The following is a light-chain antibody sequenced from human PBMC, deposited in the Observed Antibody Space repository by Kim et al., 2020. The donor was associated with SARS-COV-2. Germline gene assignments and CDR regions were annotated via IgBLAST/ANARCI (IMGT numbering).Light chain of an antibody. V-gene: IGLV3-21*04. CDR2: YDS. CDR1: NIGSKS. J-gene: IGLJ3*02. CDR3: QVWDSGINSPV. Sequence: SYELTQPPSVSVAPGNTARITCGGNNIGSKSVHWYQQKPGQAPVLVIHYDSDRPSGIPDRFSGSNSGNTVALIISRVEAGDEADYHCQVWDSGINSPVFGGGTKVTVL.